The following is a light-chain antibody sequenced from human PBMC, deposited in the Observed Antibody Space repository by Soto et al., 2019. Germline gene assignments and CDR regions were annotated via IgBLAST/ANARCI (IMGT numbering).Light chain of an antibody. CDR1: QSVGGSY. CDR3: QHYGSSPWT. V-gene: IGKV3-20*01. CDR2: VAS. Sequence: EIVLTQSPGTLSLSPGERATLSCRASQSVGGSYLAWFQQKPGQAPRLLIYVASTRATCVPDRFSGSGSATDFYLTINRLEPEDFAVYYCQHYGSSPWTFVHGTKVEIK. J-gene: IGKJ1*01.